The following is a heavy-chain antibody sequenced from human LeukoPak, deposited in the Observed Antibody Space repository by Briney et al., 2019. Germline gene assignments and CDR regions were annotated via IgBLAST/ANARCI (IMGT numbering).Heavy chain of an antibody. V-gene: IGHV3-30*04. Sequence: GGSLRLSCAASGFTFSTYAMHWVRQAPGKGLEWVAAISYDGSNKNYADSVKGRFTISRDNAKNSLYLQMNSLRAEDTALYYCVRYDFWSGAKGGDYWGQGTLVTVSS. CDR2: ISYDGSNK. CDR3: VRYDFWSGAKGGDY. D-gene: IGHD3-3*01. J-gene: IGHJ4*02. CDR1: GFTFSTYA.